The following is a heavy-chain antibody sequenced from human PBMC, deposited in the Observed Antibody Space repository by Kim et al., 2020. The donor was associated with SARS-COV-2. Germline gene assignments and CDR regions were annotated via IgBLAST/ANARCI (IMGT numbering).Heavy chain of an antibody. Sequence: ASVKVSCKASGYTFTNYSMHWVRQAPGQRLEWRGWINACNGNTKYSRKFQGRVTITRDTSASPAYMELSSVRSEGTTVYYCARDPIAAAGTGPLEPWGHGTVVTVTS. CDR3: ARDPIAAAGTGPLEP. D-gene: IGHD6-13*01. V-gene: IGHV1-3*01. CDR2: INACNGNT. J-gene: IGHJ5*02. CDR1: GYTFTNYS.